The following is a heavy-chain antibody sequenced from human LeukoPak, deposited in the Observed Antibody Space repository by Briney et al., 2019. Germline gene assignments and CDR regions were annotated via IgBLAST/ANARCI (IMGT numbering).Heavy chain of an antibody. CDR2: IYYSGST. V-gene: IGHV4-59*12. CDR3: AIEGKVGATYYFDY. D-gene: IGHD1-26*01. CDR1: GGSISSYY. J-gene: IGHJ4*02. Sequence: SETLSLTCTVSGGSISSYYWSWIRQPPGKGLEWIGYIYYSGSTNYNPSLKSRVTISVDTSKNQFSLRLSSLTAADTAVYYCAIEGKVGATYYFDYWGQGTLVTVSS.